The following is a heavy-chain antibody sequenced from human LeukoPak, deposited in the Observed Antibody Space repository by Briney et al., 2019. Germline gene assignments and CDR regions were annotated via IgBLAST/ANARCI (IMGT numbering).Heavy chain of an antibody. CDR3: ARGLSRWSTPTSSYYYRMDV. CDR2: IIPIFNTI. J-gene: IGHJ6*02. D-gene: IGHD4-23*01. CDR1: GGTLSTYS. Sequence: SVRVSCKASGGTLSTYSISWVRQAPGQGLERMGGIIPIFNTINYAQRFQGRVTLTADESTNTAYMELSSLRSEDTAVYYCARGLSRWSTPTSSYYYRMDVWGQGTTVAVSS. V-gene: IGHV1-69*01.